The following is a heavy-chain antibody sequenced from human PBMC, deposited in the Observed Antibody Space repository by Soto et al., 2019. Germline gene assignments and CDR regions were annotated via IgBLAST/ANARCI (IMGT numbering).Heavy chain of an antibody. CDR2: INPNSGGT. J-gene: IGHJ6*02. CDR3: ARDPRYYYGMDV. Sequence: ASVKVSCKASGYTFTGYCMHWVRQAPGQGLEWMGWINPNSGGTNYAQKFQGRVTMTRDTSISTAYMELSRLRSDDTAVYYCARDPRYYYGMDVWGQGTTVTVSS. CDR1: GYTFTGYC. V-gene: IGHV1-2*02.